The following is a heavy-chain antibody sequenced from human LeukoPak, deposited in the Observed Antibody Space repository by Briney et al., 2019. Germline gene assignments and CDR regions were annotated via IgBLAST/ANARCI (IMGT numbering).Heavy chain of an antibody. CDR3: AKTAEDLYYYMDV. CDR1: GSSFSAYA. V-gene: IGHV3-33*06. Sequence: PGGSLRLSCAASGSSFSAYAMHWVRQAPGKGLEWVAVIWYDGSNEYYGDSVKGRFTISRDNSKNTVNLEMNSLRAEDTAVYYCAKTAEDLYYYMDVWGKGTTVTVSS. CDR2: IWYDGSNE. J-gene: IGHJ6*03.